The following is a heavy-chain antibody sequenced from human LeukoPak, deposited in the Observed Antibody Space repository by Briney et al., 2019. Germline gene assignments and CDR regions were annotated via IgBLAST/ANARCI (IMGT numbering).Heavy chain of an antibody. J-gene: IGHJ1*01. D-gene: IGHD3-22*01. CDR1: GFTFSTYA. CDR3: ARQDRYRYYYDSSGHISH. CDR2: ISVSGGST. Sequence: SGGSLRLSCAASGFTFSTYAMSWVRQAPGKGLEWVSAISVSGGSTYYADSVKGRFTISRDNSKNTLYLQMNSLRAEDTAVYYCARQDRYRYYYDSSGHISHWGQGTLVTVSS. V-gene: IGHV3-23*01.